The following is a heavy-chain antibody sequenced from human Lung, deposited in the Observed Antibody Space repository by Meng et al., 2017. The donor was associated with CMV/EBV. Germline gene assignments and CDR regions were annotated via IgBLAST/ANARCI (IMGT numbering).Heavy chain of an antibody. Sequence: QMALKEVGPGLVKPSGTLSLTCAVSGGSISISTWWSWVRQPPGKGLEWIGEIYHSGGTNYNPSLRGRVTISLDKSKNQFSLTLRSVTAADTAVYYCARDPYATGWAGWGQGTLVTVSS. CDR3: ARDPYATGWAG. CDR1: GGSISISTW. J-gene: IGHJ4*02. V-gene: IGHV4-4*02. CDR2: IYHSGGT. D-gene: IGHD6-19*01.